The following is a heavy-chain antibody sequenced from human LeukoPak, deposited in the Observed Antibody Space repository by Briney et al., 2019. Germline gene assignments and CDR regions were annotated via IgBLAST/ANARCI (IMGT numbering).Heavy chain of an antibody. CDR3: ARVNWVVAY. J-gene: IGHJ4*02. CDR2: IYRSGIT. D-gene: IGHD1-1*01. V-gene: IGHV4-38-2*02. CDR1: SYSISSGYH. Sequence: KPSETLSLTCTVSSYSISSGYHWGWIRQPPGKGLEWIGNIYRSGITYYNPSLKSRVTMSVDTSKNQFSLKLSSVPAAATAIYYCARVNWVVAYWGQGTLVTASS.